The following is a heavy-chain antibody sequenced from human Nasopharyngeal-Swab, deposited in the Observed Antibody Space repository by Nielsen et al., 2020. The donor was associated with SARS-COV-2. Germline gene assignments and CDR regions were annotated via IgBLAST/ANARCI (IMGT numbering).Heavy chain of an antibody. CDR3: ARDRGIAAAGTYFDC. CDR1: GFTVSSNY. D-gene: IGHD6-13*01. CDR2: IYSGGST. J-gene: IGHJ4*02. V-gene: IGHV3-53*01. Sequence: GGSLRLSCAASGFTVSSNYMSWVRQAPGKGLEWVSVIYSGGSTYYADSVKGRFTISRDNSNNTLFLQMNSLRAEDTAVYYCARDRGIAAAGTYFDCWGQGTLVTVSS.